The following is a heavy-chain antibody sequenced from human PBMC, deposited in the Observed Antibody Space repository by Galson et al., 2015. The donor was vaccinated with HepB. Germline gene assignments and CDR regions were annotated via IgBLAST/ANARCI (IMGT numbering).Heavy chain of an antibody. D-gene: IGHD4-23*01. CDR3: AKTNYGGNEPPI. CDR1: GFTFSSYA. Sequence: SLRLSCAASGFTFSSYAMSWVRQAPGKGLEWVSAISGSGGSTYYADSVKGRFTISRDNSKNTLYLQMNSLRAEDTAVYYCAKTNYGGNEPPIWGQGTMVTVSS. J-gene: IGHJ3*02. CDR2: ISGSGGST. V-gene: IGHV3-23*01.